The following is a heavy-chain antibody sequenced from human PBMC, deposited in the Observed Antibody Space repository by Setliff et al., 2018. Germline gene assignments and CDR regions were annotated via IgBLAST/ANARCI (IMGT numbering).Heavy chain of an antibody. CDR3: ARDAGGDYDN. CDR2: IARGGDT. V-gene: IGHV3-23*01. J-gene: IGHJ4*02. D-gene: IGHD2-21*02. CDR1: GFTFSSYG. Sequence: GGSLRLSCAASGFTFSSYGMSWVRQAPGKGLEWVSGIARGGDTYYADSVKGRFTIYRDNSKNTLYLQMNSLRLEDTAIYYCARDAGGDYDNWGQGTLVTVSS.